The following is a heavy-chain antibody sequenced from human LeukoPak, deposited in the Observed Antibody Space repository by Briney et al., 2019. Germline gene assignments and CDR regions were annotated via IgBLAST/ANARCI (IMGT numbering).Heavy chain of an antibody. Sequence: SETLSLTCTVSGGSISSSSYYWGWIRQPPGKGLEWIGSIYYSGSTYYNPSLKSRVTISVDTSKNQFSLKLSSVTAADTAVYYCARDEALWFGDSGGRFDPWGQGTLVTVSS. V-gene: IGHV4-39*07. CDR3: ARDEALWFGDSGGRFDP. J-gene: IGHJ5*02. CDR2: IYYSGST. D-gene: IGHD3-10*01. CDR1: GGSISSSSYY.